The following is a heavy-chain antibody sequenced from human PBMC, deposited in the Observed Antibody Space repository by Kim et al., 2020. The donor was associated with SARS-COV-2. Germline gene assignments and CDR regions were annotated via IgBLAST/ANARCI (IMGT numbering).Heavy chain of an antibody. Sequence: GGSLRLSCAASGFTFSYYSLHWVRQAPGKGLVWVSRINSDGSIKTYADSVKGRFTISRDNRKNTLYLEMNNLRVEDTAFYYCARVPHYDSSGYYFDQWGQGTLVSVSP. J-gene: IGHJ4*02. CDR3: ARVPHYDSSGYYFDQ. CDR1: GFTFSYYS. CDR2: INSDGSIK. D-gene: IGHD3-22*01. V-gene: IGHV3-74*01.